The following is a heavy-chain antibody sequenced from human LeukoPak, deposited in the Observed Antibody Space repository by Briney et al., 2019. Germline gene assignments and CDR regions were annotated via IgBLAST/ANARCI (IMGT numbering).Heavy chain of an antibody. D-gene: IGHD3-22*01. CDR1: GYTFTSYG. Sequence: ASVKVSCKASGYTFTSYGISWVRHAPGQGLEWMGWISAYNGNTNYAQKLQGRVTMTTDTSTSTAYMELRSLRSDDTAVYYCARHHSSGYYHHYYYYYMDVWGKGTTVTVSS. CDR2: ISAYNGNT. V-gene: IGHV1-18*01. CDR3: ARHHSSGYYHHYYYYYMDV. J-gene: IGHJ6*03.